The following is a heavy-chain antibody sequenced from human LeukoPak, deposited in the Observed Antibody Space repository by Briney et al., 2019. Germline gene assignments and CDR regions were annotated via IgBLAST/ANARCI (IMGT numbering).Heavy chain of an antibody. Sequence: PGRSLRLSCAASGFTFSSYGMHWVRQAPGKGLEWVAVIWYDGSNKYYADSVKGRFTISRDNSKNTLYLQMNSLRAEDTAVYYCAKDTSAGTRYFDYWGQGTLVTVSS. D-gene: IGHD6-19*01. CDR3: AKDTSAGTRYFDY. CDR1: GFTFSSYG. V-gene: IGHV3-33*06. CDR2: IWYDGSNK. J-gene: IGHJ4*02.